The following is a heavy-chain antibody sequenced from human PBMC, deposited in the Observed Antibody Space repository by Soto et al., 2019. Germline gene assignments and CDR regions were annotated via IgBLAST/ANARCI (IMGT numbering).Heavy chain of an antibody. D-gene: IGHD2-2*01. CDR3: AREFSTDTSCYGVDY. CDR1: GYTLTSYG. V-gene: IGHV1-18*01. CDR2: ISTYNGDT. J-gene: IGHJ4*02. Sequence: QVQLVQSATEVEKPGASVKVSCKASGYTLTSYGLSWVRQAPGQGLEWMGWISTYNGDTYYAQSLQDRVTMTTDTSTTTAYMELRNLRSDDTAMYYCAREFSTDTSCYGVDYWGQGTLVTVSS.